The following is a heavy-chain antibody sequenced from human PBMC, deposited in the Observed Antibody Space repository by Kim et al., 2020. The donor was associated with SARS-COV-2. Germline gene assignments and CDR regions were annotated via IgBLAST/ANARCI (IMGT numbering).Heavy chain of an antibody. D-gene: IGHD3-22*01. J-gene: IGHJ3*02. CDR2: ISSSGSTI. CDR3: ARKATFSMIVVFGAFDI. V-gene: IGHV3-48*03. CDR1: GFTFSSYE. Sequence: GGSLRLSCAASGFTFSSYEMNWVRQAPGKGLEWVSYISSSGSTIYYADSVKGRFTISRDNAKNSLYLQMNSLRAEDTAVYYCARKATFSMIVVFGAFDIWGQGTMVTVSS.